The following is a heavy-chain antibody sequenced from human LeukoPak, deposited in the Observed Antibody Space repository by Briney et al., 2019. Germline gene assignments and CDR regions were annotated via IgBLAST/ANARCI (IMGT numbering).Heavy chain of an antibody. D-gene: IGHD6-19*01. CDR3: ATVDSRLVLFLGY. Sequence: ASVKVSCKASGYTLTTYDINWVRQAPGQGLEWMGWMNPNSGRTGYALKFQDRISITRNTSISTAYMELSSLESEDTAVYYCATVDSRLVLFLGYWGQGTLVTVSS. CDR1: GYTLTTYD. CDR2: MNPNSGRT. V-gene: IGHV1-8*01. J-gene: IGHJ4*02.